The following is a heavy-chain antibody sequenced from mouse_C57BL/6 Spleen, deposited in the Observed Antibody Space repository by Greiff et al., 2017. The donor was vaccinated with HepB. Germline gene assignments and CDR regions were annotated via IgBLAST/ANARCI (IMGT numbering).Heavy chain of an antibody. CDR1: GYTFTSYW. D-gene: IGHD1-1*01. J-gene: IGHJ2*01. V-gene: IGHV1-5*01. Sequence: VQLQQSGTVLARPGASVKMSCKTSGYTFTSYWMHWVKQRPGQGLEWIGAIYPGNSDTSYNQKFKGKAKLTAVTSASTAYMELSSLTNEDSAVYYCTTFCITTVVSYDYWGQGTTLTVSS. CDR2: IYPGNSDT. CDR3: TTFCITTVVSYDY.